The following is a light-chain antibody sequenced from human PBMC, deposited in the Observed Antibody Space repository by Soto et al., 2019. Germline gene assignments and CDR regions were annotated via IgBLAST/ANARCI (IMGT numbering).Light chain of an antibody. CDR2: GAS. V-gene: IGKV3-20*01. J-gene: IGKJ1*01. CDR1: QSVSSSY. CDR3: QHYITSLTT. Sequence: IVLTPSQGTLSLSPCERATFSFSASQSVSSSYLAWYQQKPGQAPRLLMYGASSRATGIPDRFSGSGSGTDFTLTISRLEPGDFAVYYCQHYITSLTTFGQGTKVHI.